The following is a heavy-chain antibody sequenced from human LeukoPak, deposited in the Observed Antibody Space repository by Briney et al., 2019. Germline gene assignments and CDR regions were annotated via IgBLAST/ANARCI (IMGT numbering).Heavy chain of an antibody. CDR2: ISAYNGNT. Sequence: GASVKVSCKASGYTFTSYGISWVRQAPGQGLEWMGWISAYNGNTNYAQKLQGRVTMTTDTSTSTAHMELRSLRSDDTAVYYCARDSRSMIVDPNALDIWGQGTMVTVSS. V-gene: IGHV1-18*01. CDR3: ARDSRSMIVDPNALDI. CDR1: GYTFTSYG. J-gene: IGHJ3*02. D-gene: IGHD3-22*01.